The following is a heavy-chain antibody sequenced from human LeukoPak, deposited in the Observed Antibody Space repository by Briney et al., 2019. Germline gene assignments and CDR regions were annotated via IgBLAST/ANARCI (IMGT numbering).Heavy chain of an antibody. J-gene: IGHJ4*02. D-gene: IGHD6-19*01. V-gene: IGHV4-59*08. CDR3: ARHRSKVAVLFDY. Sequence: SETLSLTCTVSGSSISSYYWSWIRQPPGKGLEWIGYIYYSGSTNYNPSLKSRVTISVDTSKNQFSLKLSSVTAADTAVYYCARHRSKVAVLFDYWGQGTLVTVSS. CDR1: GSSISSYY. CDR2: IYYSGST.